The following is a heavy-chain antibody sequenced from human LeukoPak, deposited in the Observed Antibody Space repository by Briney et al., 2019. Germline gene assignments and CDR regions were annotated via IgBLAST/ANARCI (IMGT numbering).Heavy chain of an antibody. CDR2: ISGSGGST. V-gene: IGHV3-23*01. CDR3: AKDGREWPRSLDY. Sequence: PGGSLRLSCAASGFTFSSYAMSWVRQAPGKGLEWVSGISGSGGSTHYADSVKGRFTISRDNSKNTLYLQMNSLRAEDTAVYYCAKDGREWPRSLDYWGQGTLVTVSS. D-gene: IGHD5-12*01. J-gene: IGHJ4*02. CDR1: GFTFSSYA.